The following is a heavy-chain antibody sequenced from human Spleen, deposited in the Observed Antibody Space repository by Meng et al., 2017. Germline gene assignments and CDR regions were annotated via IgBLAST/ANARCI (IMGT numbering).Heavy chain of an antibody. D-gene: IGHD3-16*02. CDR3: ARVYPSEIDYVWGSYRYVPYYFDY. CDR1: GYRFTNYD. CDR2: ISAYNGNT. V-gene: IGHV1-18*01. Sequence: SVKVSCKASGYRFTNYDFTWVRQAPGQGLEWMGWISAYNGNTNYAQKLQGRVTMTTDTSTSTAYMELRSLRSDDTAVYYCARVYPSEIDYVWGSYRYVPYYFDYWGQGTLVTVSS. J-gene: IGHJ4*02.